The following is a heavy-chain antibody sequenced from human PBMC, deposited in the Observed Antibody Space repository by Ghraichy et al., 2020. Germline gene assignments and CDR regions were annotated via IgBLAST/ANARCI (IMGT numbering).Heavy chain of an antibody. D-gene: IGHD3-10*01. CDR3: ARDSGPYYYGSEYYFDY. CDR1: GGSISSYY. Sequence: SETLSLTCAVYGGSISSYYWSWIRQPAGKGLEWIGRIYTSGSTNYNPSLKSRVTMSVDTSKNQFSLKLSSVTTADTAVYYCARDSGPYYYGSEYYFDYWGQGTLVTVSS. V-gene: IGHV4-4*07. J-gene: IGHJ4*02. CDR2: IYTSGST.